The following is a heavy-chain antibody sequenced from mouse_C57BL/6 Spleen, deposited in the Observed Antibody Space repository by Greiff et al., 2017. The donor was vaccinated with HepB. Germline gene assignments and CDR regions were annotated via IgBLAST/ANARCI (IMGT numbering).Heavy chain of an antibody. CDR3: ARRYYGSSGFDY. Sequence: VHVKQSGPELVKPGASVKMSCKASGYTFTDYNMHWVKQSHGKSLEWIGYINPNNGGTSYNQKFKGKATLTVNKSSSTAYMELRSLTSEDSAVYYCARRYYGSSGFDYWGQGTTLTVSS. J-gene: IGHJ2*01. V-gene: IGHV1-22*01. CDR2: INPNNGGT. CDR1: GYTFTDYN. D-gene: IGHD1-1*01.